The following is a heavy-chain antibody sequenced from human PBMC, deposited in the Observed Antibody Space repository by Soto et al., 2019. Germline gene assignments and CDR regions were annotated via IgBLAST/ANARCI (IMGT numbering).Heavy chain of an antibody. D-gene: IGHD6-19*01. J-gene: IGHJ4*01. CDR3: VRVSRRAPLAVAGTGYFDY. Sequence: QVQLVQSGAEVKKPGSSVKVSCKASGGTFTSYAFSWVRQAPGQGLEWMGGIIPIIATANYAQKLQGRLTITADESTSTAYMELSSLRSEDTAVYYCVRVSRRAPLAVAGTGYFDYWGHGSLVTVSS. CDR1: GGTFTSYA. V-gene: IGHV1-69*12. CDR2: IIPIIATA.